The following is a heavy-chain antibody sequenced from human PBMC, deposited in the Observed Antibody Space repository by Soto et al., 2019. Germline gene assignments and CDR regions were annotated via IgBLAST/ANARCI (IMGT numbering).Heavy chain of an antibody. CDR1: GYTFTSYG. J-gene: IGHJ4*02. CDR3: ARVFLEWISPSFDY. V-gene: IGHV1-18*01. D-gene: IGHD3-3*01. CDR2: ISAYNGNT. Sequence: QVQLVQSGAEVKKPGASVKVSCKASGYTFTSYGISWVRQAPGPAPEWMGWISAYNGNTNYAQKLQGRVTMTTDTSTSTAYMELRSLRSDDPSVYYCARVFLEWISPSFDYWGQGTLVTVSS.